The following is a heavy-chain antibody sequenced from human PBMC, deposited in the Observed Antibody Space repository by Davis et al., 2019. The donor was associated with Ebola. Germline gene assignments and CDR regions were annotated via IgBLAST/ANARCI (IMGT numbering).Heavy chain of an antibody. V-gene: IGHV3-23*01. CDR3: ARSGLSFGVVKYHYGMDV. CDR2: ISGSGGTT. J-gene: IGHJ6*04. Sequence: GGSLRLSCADSVITFSSYAMTWVRQAPGKGLEWVSAISGSGGTTYYAGSVKGRFTVSRDNSKKTMYLQMNSLRAEDTAVYYWARSGLSFGVVKYHYGMDVWGKGTTVTVSS. CDR1: VITFSSYA. D-gene: IGHD3-3*01.